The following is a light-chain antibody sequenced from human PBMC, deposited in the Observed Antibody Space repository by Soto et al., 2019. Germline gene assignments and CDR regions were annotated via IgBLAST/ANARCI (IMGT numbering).Light chain of an antibody. J-gene: IGKJ5*01. V-gene: IGKV3-15*01. CDR1: QSVSSS. CDR3: QQYNKWPSIT. Sequence: EIVMTQSPATLPVSPGERATLSCRASQSVSSSLAWYQQQPGQAPRLLIYGASTRATGIPARFSGSGSGTEFTLTISSLQPEDFAVYYCQQYNKWPSITFGQGTRLEIK. CDR2: GAS.